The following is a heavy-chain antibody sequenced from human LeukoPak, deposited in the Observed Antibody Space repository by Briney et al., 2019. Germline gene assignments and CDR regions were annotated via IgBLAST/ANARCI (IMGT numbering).Heavy chain of an antibody. CDR3: ARWGYSYGSDY. CDR1: GFTFSSYA. CDR2: ISSNGGST. D-gene: IGHD5-18*01. Sequence: GGSLRLSCAASGFTFSSYAMHWVRQAPGKGLEYVSAISSNGGSTYYANSVKGRFTISRDNSKNTLYLQMGSLRAEDMAVYYCARWGYSYGSDYWGQGTLVTVSS. V-gene: IGHV3-64*01. J-gene: IGHJ4*02.